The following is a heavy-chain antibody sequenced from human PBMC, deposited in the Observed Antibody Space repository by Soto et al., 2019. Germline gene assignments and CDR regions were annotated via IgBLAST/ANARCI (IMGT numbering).Heavy chain of an antibody. D-gene: IGHD5-18*01. CDR1: GGSFSGYY. J-gene: IGHJ4*02. CDR3: ARGELAIKLWSGRYYFDY. V-gene: IGHV4-34*01. CDR2: INHSGST. Sequence: PSETLSLTCAVYGGSFSGYYWSWIRQPPGKGLEWIGEINHSGSTNYNPSLKSRVTISVDTSKNQFSLKLSSVTAADTAVYYCARGELAIKLWSGRYYFDYWGQGTLVTVYS.